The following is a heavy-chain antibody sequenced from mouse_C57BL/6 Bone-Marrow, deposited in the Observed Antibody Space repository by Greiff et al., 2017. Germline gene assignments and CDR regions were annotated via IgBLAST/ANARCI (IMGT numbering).Heavy chain of an antibody. CDR2: ISNGGGST. J-gene: IGHJ3*01. CDR1: GFTFSDYY. V-gene: IGHV5-12*01. Sequence: EVKLVESGGGLVQPGGSLKLSCAASGFTFSDYYMYWVRQTPEKRLEWVAYISNGGGSTYYPDTVKGRFTISRDNAKNTLYLQMSRLKSEDTAMYYCARHGGYDPTWFAYWGQGTLVTVSA. D-gene: IGHD2-3*01. CDR3: ARHGGYDPTWFAY.